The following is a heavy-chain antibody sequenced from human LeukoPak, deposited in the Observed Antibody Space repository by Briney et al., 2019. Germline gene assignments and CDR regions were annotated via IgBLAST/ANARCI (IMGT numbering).Heavy chain of an antibody. J-gene: IGHJ3*02. CDR1: GGSISSSSYY. CDR2: INHSGST. V-gene: IGHV4-39*07. CDR3: ARGLPTMIVERPDAFDI. D-gene: IGHD3-22*01. Sequence: SETLSLTCTVSGGSISSSSYYWGWIRQPPGKGLEWIGEINHSGSTNYNPSLKSRVTISVDTSKNQFSLKLSSVTAADTAVYYCARGLPTMIVERPDAFDIWGQGTMVTVSS.